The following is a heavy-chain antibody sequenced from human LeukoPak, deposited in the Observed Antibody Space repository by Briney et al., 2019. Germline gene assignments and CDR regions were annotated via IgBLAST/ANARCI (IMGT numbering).Heavy chain of an antibody. D-gene: IGHD2-2*01. Sequence: QPGGSLRLSCAASGFSFSSYWMHWVRQAPGKGLEWVSIIYGGGTTYYADSVKGRFTISRDNSKNTMYLQMNSLRAEDTAVYYCASSTRALVPTADDAFDIWGQGTMVTVSS. V-gene: IGHV3-66*02. CDR1: GFSFSSYW. CDR2: IYGGGTT. CDR3: ASSTRALVPTADDAFDI. J-gene: IGHJ3*02.